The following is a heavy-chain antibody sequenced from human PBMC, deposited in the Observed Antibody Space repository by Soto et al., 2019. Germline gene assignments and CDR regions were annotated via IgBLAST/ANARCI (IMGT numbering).Heavy chain of an antibody. D-gene: IGHD3-16*02. Sequence: ASVKVSCKTSGYTFTTYGISWVRQAPGQGLEWMGWITTDKGKTTYAQKFQGRVTMTTDTSTNTAYLDLWTLISDDTAVYYCARSGVTGKGVIAVWGQGTTVTVSS. V-gene: IGHV1-18*01. J-gene: IGHJ6*02. CDR1: GYTFTTYG. CDR3: ARSGVTGKGVIAV. CDR2: ITTDKGKT.